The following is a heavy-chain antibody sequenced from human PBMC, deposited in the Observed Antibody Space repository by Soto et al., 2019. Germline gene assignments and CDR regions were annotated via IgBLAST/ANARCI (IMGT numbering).Heavy chain of an antibody. J-gene: IGHJ6*03. CDR1: GFTVSSNY. D-gene: IGHD6-13*01. Sequence: VQLVESGGGLVQPGGSLRLSCAASGFTVSSNYMSWVRQAPGKGLEWVSVIYSGGSTYYADSVKGRFTISRDNSKNTLYLQMNSLRAEDTAVYYCAGAAAGNVYYYYYMDVWGKGTTVTVSS. CDR3: AGAAAGNVYYYYYMDV. V-gene: IGHV3-66*01. CDR2: IYSGGST.